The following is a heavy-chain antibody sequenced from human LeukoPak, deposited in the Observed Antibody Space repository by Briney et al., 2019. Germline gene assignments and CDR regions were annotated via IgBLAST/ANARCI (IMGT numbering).Heavy chain of an antibody. Sequence: GGSLRLSCAASGFTFSSYWMSWVRQAPGKGLEWVANIKQDGSEKYYVDSVKGRFTISRDNAKNSLYLQMNSLRVEDTAVYYCTRTLLYCSGGSCYPTRFDYWGQGILVTVSS. CDR2: IKQDGSEK. CDR1: GFTFSSYW. V-gene: IGHV3-7*01. J-gene: IGHJ4*02. CDR3: TRTLLYCSGGSCYPTRFDY. D-gene: IGHD2-15*01.